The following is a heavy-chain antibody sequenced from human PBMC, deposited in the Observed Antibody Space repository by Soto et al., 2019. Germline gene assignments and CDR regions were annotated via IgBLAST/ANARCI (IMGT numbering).Heavy chain of an antibody. Sequence: QVQLVESGGGVVQPGRSLRLSCAASGFTFSSYGMHWVRQAAGKGLERVAVISYDGSNKYYADSVKGRFTISRDNSKNTLYLQMNSLRAEDTAVYYCAKDHKRYFDWLRGGVNYWGQGTLVTVSS. V-gene: IGHV3-30*18. J-gene: IGHJ4*02. CDR2: ISYDGSNK. D-gene: IGHD3-9*01. CDR1: GFTFSSYG. CDR3: AKDHKRYFDWLRGGVNY.